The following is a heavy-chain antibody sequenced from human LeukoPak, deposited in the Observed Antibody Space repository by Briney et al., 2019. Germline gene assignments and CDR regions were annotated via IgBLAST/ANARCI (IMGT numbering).Heavy chain of an antibody. V-gene: IGHV1-69*04. CDR3: ARGVATTNWFDP. Sequence: SVEVSCKASGGTFSSYAISWVRQAPGQGLEWMGRIIPIFGIANYAQKFQGRVTITADKSTSTAYMELSSLRPEDTAVYYCARGVATTNWFDPWGQGTLVTVSS. D-gene: IGHD5-12*01. J-gene: IGHJ5*02. CDR1: GGTFSSYA. CDR2: IIPIFGIA.